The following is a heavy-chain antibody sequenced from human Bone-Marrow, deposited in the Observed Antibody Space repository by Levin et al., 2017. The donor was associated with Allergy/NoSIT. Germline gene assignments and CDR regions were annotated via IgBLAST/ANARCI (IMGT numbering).Heavy chain of an antibody. CDR1: GFMFSSFA. D-gene: IGHD1/OR15-1a*01. CDR3: AKLGTTKTRVLMDV. V-gene: IGHV3-23*01. Sequence: QAGGSLRLSCAASGFMFSSFAVSWVRQAPGKGLEWVSTISGSGVSIHYGDSVKGRFTISRDNSRNTVSLQMNSLRADDTAVYYCAKLGTTKTRVLMDVWGQGTTVAVSS. J-gene: IGHJ6*02. CDR2: ISGSGVSI.